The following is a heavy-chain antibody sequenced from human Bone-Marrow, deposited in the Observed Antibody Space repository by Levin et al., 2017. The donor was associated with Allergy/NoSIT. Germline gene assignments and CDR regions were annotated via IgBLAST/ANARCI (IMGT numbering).Heavy chain of an antibody. CDR2: ISYNGNNK. V-gene: IGHV3-30*18. Sequence: GGSLRLSCAGSEFTFSSYGMHWVRQAPGKGLEWVAGISYNGNNKYFVDSVKGRFTISRDNSKNTVYLQMNSLRAEDTAVYYCAKGLDYYGSGSYPEYYMDAWGKGTTVIVSS. CDR3: AKGLDYYGSGSYPEYYMDA. D-gene: IGHD3-10*01. J-gene: IGHJ6*03. CDR1: EFTFSSYG.